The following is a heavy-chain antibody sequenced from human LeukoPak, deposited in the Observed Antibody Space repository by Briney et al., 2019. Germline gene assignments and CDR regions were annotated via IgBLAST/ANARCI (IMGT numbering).Heavy chain of an antibody. D-gene: IGHD3-10*01. CDR3: ARGSVRGVLRSDLDY. CDR1: GFTFSSYD. CDR2: IGTAGDT. J-gene: IGHJ4*02. V-gene: IGHV3-13*01. Sequence: GRSLRLSCAASGFTFSSYDMHWVRQATGKGLEWVSAIGTAGDTYYPGSVKGRFTISRENAKNSLYLQMNSLRAGDTAVYYCARGSVRGVLRSDLDYWGQGTLVTVSS.